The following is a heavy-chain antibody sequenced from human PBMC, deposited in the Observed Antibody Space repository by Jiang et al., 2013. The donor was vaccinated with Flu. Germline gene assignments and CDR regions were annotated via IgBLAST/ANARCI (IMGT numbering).Heavy chain of an antibody. J-gene: IGHJ4*02. V-gene: IGHV3-11*06. Sequence: GGGLVKPGGSLRLSCAASGFTFSDYYMSWIRQAPGKGLEWVSYISSSSSYTNYADSVKGRFTISRDNAKNSLYLQMNSLRAEDTAVYYCARDGGYGSGSYYLAYYFDYWGQGTLVTVSS. CDR1: GFTFSDYY. CDR3: ARDGGYGSGSYYLAYYFDY. CDR2: ISSSSSYT. D-gene: IGHD3-10*01.